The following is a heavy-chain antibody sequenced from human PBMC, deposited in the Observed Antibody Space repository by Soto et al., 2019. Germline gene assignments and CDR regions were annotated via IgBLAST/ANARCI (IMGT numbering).Heavy chain of an antibody. CDR2: ISYDGSNK. V-gene: IGHV3-30*18. CDR3: AKEGGLHLGELSLYHYCYYMDV. Sequence: QVQLVESGGGVVQPGRSLRLSCAASGFTFSSYGMHWVRQAPGKGLEWVAVISYDGSNKYYADSVKGRFTISRDNSKNTLYLQMNSLRAEDTAVYYCAKEGGLHLGELSLYHYCYYMDVWGKGTTVTVSS. CDR1: GFTFSSYG. J-gene: IGHJ6*03. D-gene: IGHD3-16*02.